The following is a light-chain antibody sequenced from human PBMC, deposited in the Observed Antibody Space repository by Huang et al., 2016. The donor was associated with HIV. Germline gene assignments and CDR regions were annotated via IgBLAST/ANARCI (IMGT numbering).Light chain of an antibody. CDR2: GAL. CDR1: QDISDY. Sequence: GDRVTITCQASQDISDYLNWYQQKPGKAPKLLIYGALNLETGVPSRFSGIGSGTHFIFTISSLQSEDFALYYCQQYNSWPPLTFGGGTKVEIK. J-gene: IGKJ4*01. CDR3: QQYNSWPPLT. V-gene: IGKV1-33*01.